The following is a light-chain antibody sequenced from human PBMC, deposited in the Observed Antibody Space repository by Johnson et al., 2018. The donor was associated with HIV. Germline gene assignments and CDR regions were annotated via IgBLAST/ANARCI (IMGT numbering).Light chain of an antibody. V-gene: IGLV1-51*01. CDR3: GTWDSSLMAYV. CDR1: SSNIGNNF. J-gene: IGLJ1*01. CDR2: NNN. Sequence: QSVLTQPPSVSAAPRQRVTISCSGSSSNIGNNFVSWYQQLPGTAPQLLIFNNNKRPSGIPTRFSGSKSGPSATLGIPGFQPGAGADYSCGTWDSSLMAYVFGTGTKVTVL.